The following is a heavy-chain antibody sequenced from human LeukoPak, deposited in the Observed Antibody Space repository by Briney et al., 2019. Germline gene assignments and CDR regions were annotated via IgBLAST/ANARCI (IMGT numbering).Heavy chain of an antibody. D-gene: IGHD5-18*01. CDR3: ATTDTAIQTDYYGMGV. Sequence: SVKVSCKASGGTFTSYTISWVRHAPGQGLEWMGGIIPILGIANYAQKFQGRVTITADKSTSTAYMELSSLRSEDTAVYYCATTDTAIQTDYYGMGVWGQGTTVTVSS. CDR1: GGTFTSYT. J-gene: IGHJ6*02. V-gene: IGHV1-69*10. CDR2: IIPILGIA.